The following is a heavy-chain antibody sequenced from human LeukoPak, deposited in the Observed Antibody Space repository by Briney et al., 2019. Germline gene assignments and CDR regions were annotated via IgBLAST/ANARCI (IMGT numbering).Heavy chain of an antibody. V-gene: IGHV3-53*01. Sequence: QAGGSLRLSCAAAGFTVSDNYMSWVRQAPGKGLEWVSVIYKGGDIYYAGSVKGRFTISRDISKNTLFLQMNSLRVEDTAVYYCAKGGGDGYYFDYWGQGTLVTVSS. D-gene: IGHD2-21*02. CDR3: AKGGGDGYYFDY. CDR2: IYKGGDI. J-gene: IGHJ4*02. CDR1: GFTVSDNY.